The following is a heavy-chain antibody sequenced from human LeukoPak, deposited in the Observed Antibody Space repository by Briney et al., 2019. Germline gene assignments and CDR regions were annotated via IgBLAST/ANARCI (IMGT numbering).Heavy chain of an antibody. V-gene: IGHV1-46*01. CDR2: INPSGGST. CDR1: GYTFTSYY. J-gene: IGHJ4*02. D-gene: IGHD3-3*01. CDR3: ARDLRKFFSWGYFDY. Sequence: GASVKVSCKASGYTFTSYYMHWVRQAPGQGLEWMGIINPSGGSTSYAQKFQGRVTMTRDTSTSTVYMELSSLRSEDTAVYYCARDLRKFFSWGYFDYWGQGTLVTVSS.